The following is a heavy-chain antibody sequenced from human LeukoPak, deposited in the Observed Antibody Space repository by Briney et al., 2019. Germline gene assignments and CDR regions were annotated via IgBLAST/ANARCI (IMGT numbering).Heavy chain of an antibody. J-gene: IGHJ4*02. CDR3: ARSMVRGVIIPFDY. CDR2: IYHSGST. V-gene: IGHV4-38-2*02. CDR1: GYSISSGYY. D-gene: IGHD3-10*01. Sequence: SETLSLTCTVSGYSISSGYYWGWIRQPPGKGLEWIGSIYHSGSTYYNPSLKSRVTISVDTSKNQFSLKLSSVTAADTAFYYCARSMVRGVIIPFDYWGQGTLVTVSS.